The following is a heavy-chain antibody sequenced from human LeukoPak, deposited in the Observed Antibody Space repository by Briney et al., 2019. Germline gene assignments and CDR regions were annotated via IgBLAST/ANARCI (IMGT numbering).Heavy chain of an antibody. D-gene: IGHD2-2*01. CDR1: GFTFSSYS. CDR2: ISSSSSYI. J-gene: IGHJ6*04. CDR3: ARDKVPNTYCSSTSCHYYYYGMDA. Sequence: GGSLRLSCAASGFTFSSYSMNWVRQAPGKGLEWVSSISSSSSYIYYADSVKGRFTISRDNAKNSLYLQMNSLRAEDTAVYYCARDKVPNTYCSSTSCHYYYYGMDAWGKGTTVTVSS. V-gene: IGHV3-21*01.